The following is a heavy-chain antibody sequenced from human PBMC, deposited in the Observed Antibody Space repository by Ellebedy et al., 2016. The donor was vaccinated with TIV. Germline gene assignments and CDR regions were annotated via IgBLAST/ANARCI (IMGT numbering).Heavy chain of an antibody. CDR2: IIPIFGTA. V-gene: IGHV1-69*13. CDR3: ARARVVVTAMELYYFDY. Sequence: ASVKVSCKASGGTFSSYAISWVRQAPGQGLEWMGGIIPIFGTANYAQKFQGRVTITADESTSTAYMELSSLRSDDTAVYYCARARVVVTAMELYYFDYWGQGTLVTVSS. J-gene: IGHJ4*02. D-gene: IGHD2-21*02. CDR1: GGTFSSYA.